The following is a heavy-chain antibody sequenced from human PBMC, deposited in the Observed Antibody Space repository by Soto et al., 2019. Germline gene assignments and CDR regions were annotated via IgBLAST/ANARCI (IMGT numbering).Heavy chain of an antibody. J-gene: IGHJ6*02. D-gene: IGHD1-7*01. CDR3: ARDMGGELELRRGYGMDV. V-gene: IGHV4-59*01. CDR1: GGSITSYH. CDR2: TSYTGNT. Sequence: PSETLSLTCIVSGGSITSYHWSWIRQFPGKGLEWIAYTSYTGNTNYNPSLKSRVTISLDTSKNQLSLKLTSMTAADTAVYYCARDMGGELELRRGYGMDVWGQGTTVTVSS.